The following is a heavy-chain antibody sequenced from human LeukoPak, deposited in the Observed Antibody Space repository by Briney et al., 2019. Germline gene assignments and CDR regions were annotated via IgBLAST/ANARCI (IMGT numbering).Heavy chain of an antibody. CDR2: INAVNGNT. CDR3: AREGMTYYDILTGYYKEYYFDY. CDR1: GYTFTYYA. V-gene: IGHV1-3*01. Sequence: ASVKVSCKASGYTFTYYAMHWVRQAPGQRLEWMGWINAVNGNTKHSQKFQGRVTITRDTSASAAYMELSSLRSEDTAVYYCAREGMTYYDILTGYYKEYYFDYWGQGTLVTVSS. J-gene: IGHJ4*02. D-gene: IGHD3-9*01.